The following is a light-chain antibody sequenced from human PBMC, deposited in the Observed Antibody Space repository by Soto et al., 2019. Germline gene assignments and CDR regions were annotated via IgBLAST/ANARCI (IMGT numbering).Light chain of an antibody. Sequence: DIQMTQSPSSLSASVGDRVTITCRASQTISTSLNWYQQKPGKAPKLLIYGASSLQSGVPSRFSGSGSGTDFTLTISSLQLEDFATYCCQQSSSIPWTFGQGTKVEIK. J-gene: IGKJ1*01. V-gene: IGKV1-39*01. CDR2: GAS. CDR3: QQSSSIPWT. CDR1: QTISTS.